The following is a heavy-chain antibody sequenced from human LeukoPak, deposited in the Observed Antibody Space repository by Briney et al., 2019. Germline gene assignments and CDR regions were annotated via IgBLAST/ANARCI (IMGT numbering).Heavy chain of an antibody. J-gene: IGHJ6*04. CDR2: IRSKANSYAT. Sequence: PGGSLRLSCAASGFTFSGSAMHWVRQASGKWLEWVGRIRSKANSYATGYAASVKGRFTMSRDDSKNTAYLQMNSLKTEDTAVYYCTILYDFWSVQRGDVWGKGTTVTVSS. V-gene: IGHV3-73*01. D-gene: IGHD3-3*01. CDR3: TILYDFWSVQRGDV. CDR1: GFTFSGSA.